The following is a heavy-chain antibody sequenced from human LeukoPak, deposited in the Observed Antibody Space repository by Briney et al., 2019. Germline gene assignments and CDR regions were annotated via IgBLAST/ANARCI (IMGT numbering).Heavy chain of an antibody. CDR2: IYHSGGT. CDR3: ASHPRMGVGKFDY. J-gene: IGHJ4*02. Sequence: GSLSLSCAASGFTFSSYWMNWVRQAPGKGLEWIGEIYHSGGTNYNPSLKSRVTVSVDKSKNQFSLKLSSVTAADTAVYYCASHPRMGVGKFDYWGQGTLVTVSS. CDR1: GFTFSSYW. D-gene: IGHD3-3*01. V-gene: IGHV4-4*02.